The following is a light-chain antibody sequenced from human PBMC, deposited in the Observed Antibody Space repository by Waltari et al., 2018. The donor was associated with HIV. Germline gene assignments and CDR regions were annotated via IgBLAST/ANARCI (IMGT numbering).Light chain of an antibody. CDR3: SSYTNINTVV. J-gene: IGLJ2*01. CDR1: TTAVGAYDY. CDR2: EVT. V-gene: IGLV2-14*01. Sequence: QSALTQPASVSGSPGQSITISCTGATTAVGAYDYVSWYQQHPRKDPKLIIYEVTNRPAWVSKRFSCSKSGITASLTISGLKTEDEADYYCSSYTNINTVVFGGGTKLTVL.